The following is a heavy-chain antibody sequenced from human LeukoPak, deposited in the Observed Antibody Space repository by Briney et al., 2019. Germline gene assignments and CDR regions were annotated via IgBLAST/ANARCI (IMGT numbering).Heavy chain of an antibody. CDR2: IYYSGST. CDR1: GGSISSGGYY. V-gene: IGHV4-31*03. CDR3: ARLGLYSYGPMDV. D-gene: IGHD5-18*01. J-gene: IGHJ6*02. Sequence: SETLSLTCTVSGGSISSGGYYWSWIRQLPGKGLEWIGSIYYSGSTYYDPSLKSRVTISVDTSKNQFSLKLSSVTAADTAVYYCARLGLYSYGPMDVWGQGTTVTVSS.